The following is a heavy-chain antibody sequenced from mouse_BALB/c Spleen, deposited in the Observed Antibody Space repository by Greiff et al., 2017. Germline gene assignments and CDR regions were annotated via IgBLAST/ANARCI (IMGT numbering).Heavy chain of an antibody. D-gene: IGHD2-4*01. J-gene: IGHJ4*01. CDR1: GFTFSSFG. CDR2: ISSGSSTI. Sequence: EVQRVESGGGLVQPGGSRKLSCAASGFTFSSFGMHWVRQAPEKGLEWVAYISSGSSTIYYADTVKGRFTISRDNPKNTLFLQMTSLRSEDTAMYYCARYDYDEVYAMDYWGQGTSVTVSS. CDR3: ARYDYDEVYAMDY. V-gene: IGHV5-17*02.